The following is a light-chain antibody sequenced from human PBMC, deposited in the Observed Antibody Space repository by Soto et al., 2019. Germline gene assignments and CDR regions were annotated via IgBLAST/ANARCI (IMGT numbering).Light chain of an antibody. V-gene: IGLV2-23*01. CDR3: SSYAGRSTLT. CDR2: ESV. J-gene: IGLJ2*01. CDR1: SSDVGSYNL. Sequence: QSALTQPASVSGSPGQSITISCTGTSSDVGSYNLVSWFQQYPGKAPNLIIYESVKRPSGISDRFSGSKSGNTASLTIAGLQADDAGDYYCSSYAGRSTLTFGGGTKLTVL.